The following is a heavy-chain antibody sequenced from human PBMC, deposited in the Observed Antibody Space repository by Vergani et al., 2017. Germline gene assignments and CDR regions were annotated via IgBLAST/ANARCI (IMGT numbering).Heavy chain of an antibody. Sequence: QVQLVQSGAEVKKPGASVKVSCKASGYTFTGYYMHWVRQAPGQGLEWMGWITPNSGGTNYAQKFQGMVTMTRDTSISTAYMELSRLRSDDTAVYYCAAAPAGYYYYGMDVWGQGTTVTVSS. CDR2: ITPNSGGT. CDR3: AAAPAGYYYYGMDV. V-gene: IGHV1-2*02. CDR1: GYTFTGYY. D-gene: IGHD1-14*01. J-gene: IGHJ6*02.